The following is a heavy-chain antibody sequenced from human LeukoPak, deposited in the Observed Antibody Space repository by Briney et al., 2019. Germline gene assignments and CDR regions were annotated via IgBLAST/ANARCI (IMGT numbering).Heavy chain of an antibody. V-gene: IGHV1-18*04. CDR1: GYTFTSYF. CDR3: ARRGTAMVNIDY. CDR2: ISAYNGNT. D-gene: IGHD5-18*01. J-gene: IGHJ4*02. Sequence: ASVKVSCKASGYTFTSYFMHWVRQAPGQGLEWMGWISAYNGNTNYPQKLQGRVTMTTDASTTTAYMELRSLRSADTAVYYCARRGTAMVNIDYWGQGTLVTVSS.